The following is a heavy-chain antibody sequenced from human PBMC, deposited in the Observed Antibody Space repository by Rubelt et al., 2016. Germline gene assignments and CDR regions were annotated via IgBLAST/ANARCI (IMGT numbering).Heavy chain of an antibody. Sequence: QVQLVRSGAEVTKPGSSVKVSCKASGCTFSSYAISWVRQAPGQGLEWLGGIIPIFGTANYAQKFQVRVTITADESTSTAYMELSSLRSEDTAVYYCARGDATVPRSYWYFDLWGRGTLVTVSS. CDR2: IIPIFGTA. CDR1: GCTFSSYA. J-gene: IGHJ2*01. D-gene: IGHD4-17*01. CDR3: ARGDATVPRSYWYFDL. V-gene: IGHV1-69*01.